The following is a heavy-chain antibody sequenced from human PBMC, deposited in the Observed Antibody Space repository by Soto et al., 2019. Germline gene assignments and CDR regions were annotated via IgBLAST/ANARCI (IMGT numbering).Heavy chain of an antibody. D-gene: IGHD1-1*01. CDR2: ISDGADGP. CDR3: AKGGIGTAPGLDF. Sequence: EVQLLESGGDLVQPGGSLRLSCAASGFTFSSYAMTWVRQAPGKGLEWISSISDGADGPYYADSVKGRFTISRDNSNNILSLQMNSLRGDDTAVYYCAKGGIGTAPGLDFWGQGTLVAVSS. CDR1: GFTFSSYA. V-gene: IGHV3-23*01. J-gene: IGHJ4*02.